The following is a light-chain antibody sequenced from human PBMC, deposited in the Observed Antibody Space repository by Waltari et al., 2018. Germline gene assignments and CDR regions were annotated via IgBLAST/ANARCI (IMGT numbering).Light chain of an antibody. CDR2: ETS. V-gene: IGKV3-11*01. CDR1: QSIHNY. Sequence: DIVLTQSPATLSLSHGHRATLSCRASQSIHNYLAWYQQKPGQALRLLLYETSNRATGISARFSGSGFGTDVTLTISSLEPEDFAVDYCQQRRSWPLTFGGGTKVEIK. J-gene: IGKJ4*01. CDR3: QQRRSWPLT.